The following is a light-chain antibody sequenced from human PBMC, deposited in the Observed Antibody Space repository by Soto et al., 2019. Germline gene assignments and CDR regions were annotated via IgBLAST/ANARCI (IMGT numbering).Light chain of an antibody. CDR2: DAS. Sequence: EIVMTQSPATLSVSPGARATLSCRASQSVSSNVAWYQQRPGQAPRLLIYDASARATGIPARFGGSGSGTEFTLTISSLQSEDFAVYYCLQYNNWPPAITFGQGTRLEIK. CDR3: LQYNNWPPAIT. CDR1: QSVSSN. J-gene: IGKJ5*01. V-gene: IGKV3-15*01.